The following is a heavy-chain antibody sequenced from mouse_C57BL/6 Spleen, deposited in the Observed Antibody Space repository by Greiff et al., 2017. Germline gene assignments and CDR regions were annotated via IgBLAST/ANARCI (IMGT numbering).Heavy chain of an antibody. D-gene: IGHD1-1*01. V-gene: IGHV14-2*01. Sequence: EVKLQESGAELVKPGASVKLSCTASGFNIKDSYMHWVKQRTEQGLEWIGRIDPEDGETKYAPKFPGKATITADTSSNTAYLQLSSLTSEDTAVYYCARFPPNYYGSSSWGQGTTLTVSS. CDR3: ARFPPNYYGSSS. CDR1: GFNIKDSY. CDR2: IDPEDGET. J-gene: IGHJ2*01.